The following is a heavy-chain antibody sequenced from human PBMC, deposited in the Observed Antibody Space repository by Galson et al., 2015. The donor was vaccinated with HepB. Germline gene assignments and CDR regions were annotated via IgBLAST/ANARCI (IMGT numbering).Heavy chain of an antibody. J-gene: IGHJ6*02. CDR1: GYTFTSYG. CDR2: MNPNSGNT. Sequence: SVKVSCKASGYTFTSYGISWVRQAPGQGLEWMGWMNPNSGNTGYAQKFQGRVTMTRNTSISTAYMELSSLRSEDTAVYYCARVPVDTYGSGSYYNSYGMDVWGQGTTVTVSS. D-gene: IGHD3-10*01. CDR3: ARVPVDTYGSGSYYNSYGMDV. V-gene: IGHV1-8*02.